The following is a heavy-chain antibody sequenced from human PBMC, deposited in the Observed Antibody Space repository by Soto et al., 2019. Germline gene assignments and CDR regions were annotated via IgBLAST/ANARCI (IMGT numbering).Heavy chain of an antibody. V-gene: IGHV1-46*01. Sequence: ALVKVSCKGSGYSNTMVHRRWGRKNTGQGLEWMGIINPSGGSTSYAQKFQGRVTMTRDTSTSTVYMELSSLRSEDTAVYYCARVATSEFLLDYWGQGTLVTVSS. D-gene: IGHD3-10*01. CDR2: INPSGGST. CDR3: ARVATSEFLLDY. CDR1: GYSNTMVH. J-gene: IGHJ4*02.